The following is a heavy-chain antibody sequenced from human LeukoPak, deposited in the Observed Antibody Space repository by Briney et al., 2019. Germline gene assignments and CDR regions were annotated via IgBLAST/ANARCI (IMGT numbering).Heavy chain of an antibody. V-gene: IGHV1-69*04. CDR1: GGTFSRYA. D-gene: IGHD2-2*01. CDR2: IIPILGIA. Sequence: SVKVSCKASGGTFSRYAIRWVRQAPGQGLEWMGRIIPILGIANYAQKFQGRVTITADKSTSTAYMELSSLRSEDTAVYYCARGPAARETGTFDYWGQGTLVTVSS. J-gene: IGHJ4*02. CDR3: ARGPAARETGTFDY.